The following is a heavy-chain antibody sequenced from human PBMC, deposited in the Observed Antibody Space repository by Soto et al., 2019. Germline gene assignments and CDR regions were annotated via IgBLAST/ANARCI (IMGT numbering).Heavy chain of an antibody. Sequence: EVQLVESGGGQVQPGGSLTLSCAVSGFTLRSYWMHWVRQAPGKGLEWVARIDSDGRTTNYADSVKGRFTISRDNAKNTVFLHMNSPRAEDRAVYYCARGVVVYQQLVRGRDRFDPWGQGTLVTVSS. D-gene: IGHD6-13*01. J-gene: IGHJ5*02. V-gene: IGHV3-74*01. CDR1: GFTLRSYW. CDR2: IDSDGRTT. CDR3: ARGVVVYQQLVRGRDRFDP.